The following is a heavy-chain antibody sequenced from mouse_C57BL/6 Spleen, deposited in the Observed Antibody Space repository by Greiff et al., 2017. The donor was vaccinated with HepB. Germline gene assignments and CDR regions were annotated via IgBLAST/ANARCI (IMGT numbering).Heavy chain of an antibody. D-gene: IGHD3-2*02. J-gene: IGHJ2*01. CDR2: FYPGSGSI. CDR1: GYTFTEYP. V-gene: IGHV1-62-2*01. Sequence: VVNPGASVKLSCKASGYTFTEYPIHWVKQRSGQGLEWIGWFYPGSGSIKYNEKFKDKATLTADKSSSTVYMELSRLTSEDSAVYFCARHGDSSGYGDYWGQGTTLTVSS. CDR3: ARHGDSSGYGDY.